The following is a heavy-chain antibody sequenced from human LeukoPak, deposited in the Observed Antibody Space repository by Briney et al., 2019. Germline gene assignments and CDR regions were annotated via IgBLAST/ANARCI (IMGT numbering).Heavy chain of an antibody. J-gene: IGHJ6*02. CDR2: IYYSGST. V-gene: IGHV4-31*03. D-gene: IGHD3-10*01. Sequence: SQTLSLTCTVSGGSISSGGYYWSWIRQHPGKGLEWIGYIYYSGSTNYNPSLKSRVTISVDTSKNQFSLKLSSVTAADTAVYYCASRPLGSYYYYYGMDVWGQGTTVTVSS. CDR1: GGSISSGGYY. CDR3: ASRPLGSYYYYYGMDV.